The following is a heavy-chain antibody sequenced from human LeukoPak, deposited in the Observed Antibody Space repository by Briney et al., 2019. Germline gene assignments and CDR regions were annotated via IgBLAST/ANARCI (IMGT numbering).Heavy chain of an antibody. Sequence: GGSLRLSCAASGFTFSSYGMHWVRQAPGKGLEWVAFIPYDGSNKYYADSVKGRFTISRDNSKNTLYLQMNSLRAEDTAVYYCAKGRMGYDSSGYFTRGLSYFDYWGQGTLVTVSS. J-gene: IGHJ4*02. CDR3: AKGRMGYDSSGYFTRGLSYFDY. CDR1: GFTFSSYG. V-gene: IGHV3-30*02. CDR2: IPYDGSNK. D-gene: IGHD3-22*01.